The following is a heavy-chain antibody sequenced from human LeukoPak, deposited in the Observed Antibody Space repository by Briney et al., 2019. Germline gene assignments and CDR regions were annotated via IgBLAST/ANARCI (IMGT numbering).Heavy chain of an antibody. CDR1: GFTFSSYS. V-gene: IGHV3-48*01. D-gene: IGHD3-10*01. CDR3: AREVRYYGSGSYYSPPYYFDC. CDR2: ISTSSSAI. J-gene: IGHJ4*02. Sequence: GGSLRLXSAASGFTFSSYSMNWVRQAPGEELEWVSYISTSSSAIYYADSVEGRFTISRDNAKNSLYLQMNSLRAEDTAVYYCAREVRYYGSGSYYSPPYYFDCWGQGTLVTVSS.